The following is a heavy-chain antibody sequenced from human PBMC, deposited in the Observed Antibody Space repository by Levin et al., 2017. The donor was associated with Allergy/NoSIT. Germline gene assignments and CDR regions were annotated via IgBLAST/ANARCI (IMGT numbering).Heavy chain of an antibody. CDR3: ARKWWGFDY. D-gene: IGHD2-15*01. Sequence: SETLSLTCTVSGGSISSSSYYWGWIRQPPGKGLEWIGSIYYSGSTYYNPSLKSRVTISVDTSKNQFSLKLSSVTAADTAVYYCARKWWGFDYWGQGTLVTVSS. CDR1: GGSISSSSYY. J-gene: IGHJ4*02. V-gene: IGHV4-39*01. CDR2: IYYSGST.